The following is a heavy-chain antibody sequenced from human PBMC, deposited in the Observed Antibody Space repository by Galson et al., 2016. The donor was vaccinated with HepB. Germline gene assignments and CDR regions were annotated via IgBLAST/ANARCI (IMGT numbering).Heavy chain of an antibody. D-gene: IGHD3-10*01. Sequence: SLRLSCAASGFTFSSYSLNWVRQAPGKGLEWVSYISIGSSRIYYADSVKGRFTISRDNAKNSLFLQMNSLGDEDTALYFCVGDRDGQRHMVHGEYWGQGTLVTVSS. V-gene: IGHV3-48*02. CDR2: ISIGSSRI. J-gene: IGHJ4*02. CDR3: VGDRDGQRHMVHGEY. CDR1: GFTFSSYS.